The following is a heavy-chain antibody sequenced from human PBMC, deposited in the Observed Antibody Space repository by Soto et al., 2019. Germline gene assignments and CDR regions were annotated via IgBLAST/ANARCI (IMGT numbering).Heavy chain of an antibody. CDR3: ARHRITMVRGVNHFAY. CDR2: IYYSGST. V-gene: IGHV4-39*01. J-gene: IGHJ4*02. CDR1: GGSISSSSYY. D-gene: IGHD3-10*01. Sequence: PSETLSLTCTVSGGSISSSSYYWGWIRQPPGKGLEWIGSIYYSGSTYYNPSLKSRVTISVDTSKNQFSLKLSSVTAADTAVYYCARHRITMVRGVNHFAYWGRGTLVTVSS.